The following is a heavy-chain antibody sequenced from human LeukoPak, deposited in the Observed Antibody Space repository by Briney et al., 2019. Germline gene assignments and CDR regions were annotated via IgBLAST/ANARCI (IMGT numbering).Heavy chain of an antibody. Sequence: SVKGRFLISRDNANNSLHLQMNSLRVEDTAVYFCARDPAGPAAPLDCWGQGTLVAVSS. D-gene: IGHD2-2*01. J-gene: IGHJ4*02. V-gene: IGHV3-21*01. CDR3: ARDPAGPAAPLDC.